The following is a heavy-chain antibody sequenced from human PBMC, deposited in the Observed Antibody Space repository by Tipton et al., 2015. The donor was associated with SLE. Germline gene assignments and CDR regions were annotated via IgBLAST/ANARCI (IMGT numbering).Heavy chain of an antibody. CDR1: GGSFSGYY. V-gene: IGHV4-34*03. CDR3: AGITMVQGVTP. CDR2: INHSGST. J-gene: IGHJ5*02. Sequence: TLSLTCAVYGGSFSGYYWSWIRQPPGKGLGWIGEINHSGSTNYNPSLKSRVTISVDTSKNQFSLKLSSVAAADTAVYYCAGITMVQGVTPWGQGTLVTVSS. D-gene: IGHD3-10*01.